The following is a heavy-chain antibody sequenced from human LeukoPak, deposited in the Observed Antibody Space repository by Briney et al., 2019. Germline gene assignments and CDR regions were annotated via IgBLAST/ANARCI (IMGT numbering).Heavy chain of an antibody. Sequence: PGGSLRLSCAASGFTFSSYEMNWVRQAPGKGLERISYISSSGSTIYYADSVKGRFTISRDNAMNSLYLQMNSLRAEDTAVYYCARAKRNGFDIWGQGTMVTVSS. CDR1: GFTFSSYE. CDR3: ARAKRNGFDI. CDR2: ISSSGSTI. V-gene: IGHV3-48*03. J-gene: IGHJ3*02.